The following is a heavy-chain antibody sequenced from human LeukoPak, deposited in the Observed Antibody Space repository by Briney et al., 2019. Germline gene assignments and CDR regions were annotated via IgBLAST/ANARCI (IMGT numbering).Heavy chain of an antibody. CDR3: ARAFSGGSYYGSVDY. CDR2: IYYSGTS. J-gene: IGHJ4*02. Sequence: SQTLSLTCTVSGGSISSGDYYWSWIPQPPGKGLEWIAYIYYSGTSYYNPSLKSRVTISLDTSKTQFSLRLSSVTAADTAVYYCARAFSGGSYYGSVDYWGQGTLVTVSS. V-gene: IGHV4-30-4*01. CDR1: GGSISSGDYY. D-gene: IGHD1-26*01.